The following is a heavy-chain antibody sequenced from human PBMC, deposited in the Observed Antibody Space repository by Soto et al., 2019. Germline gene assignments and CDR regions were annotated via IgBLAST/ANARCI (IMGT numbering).Heavy chain of an antibody. D-gene: IGHD3-3*01. J-gene: IGHJ4*02. CDR2: ISAYNGNT. CDR3: ARDVRNYDFWSGYLWPPPFDY. Sequence: ASVKVSCKASGYTFTSYGISWVRQAPGQGLEWMGWISAYNGNTNYAQKLQGRVTMTTDTSTSTAYMELRSLRSDDTAVYYCARDVRNYDFWSGYLWPPPFDYWGQGTLVTVSS. CDR1: GYTFTSYG. V-gene: IGHV1-18*01.